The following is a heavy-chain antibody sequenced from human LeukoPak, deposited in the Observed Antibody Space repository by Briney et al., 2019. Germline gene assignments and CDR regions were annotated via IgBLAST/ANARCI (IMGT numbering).Heavy chain of an antibody. CDR3: ARTTRGGYCSGGSCYSGRSGDY. CDR2: IYYSGST. J-gene: IGHJ4*02. Sequence: PSETLSLTCTVSGGSISSGDYYWSWIRQPPGKGLEWIGYIYYSGSTYYNPSLKSRVTISVDTSKNQFSLKLSSVTAADTAVYYCARTTRGGYCSGGSCYSGRSGDYWGQGTLVTVSS. V-gene: IGHV4-30-4*01. D-gene: IGHD2-15*01. CDR1: GGSISSGDYY.